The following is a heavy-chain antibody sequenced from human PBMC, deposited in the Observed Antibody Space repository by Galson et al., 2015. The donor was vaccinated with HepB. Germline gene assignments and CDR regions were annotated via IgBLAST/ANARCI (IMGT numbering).Heavy chain of an antibody. V-gene: IGHV4-59*02. CDR1: GGSASTYY. CDR2: INYSGTT. Sequence: LSLTCAVSGGSASTYYWSWIRQPPGKGLEWIAYINYSGTTNYNPSLKSRVTISVDTSKNQISLKLGTVTAADTAVYYCTRDRNWFDPWGQGTLVTVSS. CDR3: TRDRNWFDP. J-gene: IGHJ5*02.